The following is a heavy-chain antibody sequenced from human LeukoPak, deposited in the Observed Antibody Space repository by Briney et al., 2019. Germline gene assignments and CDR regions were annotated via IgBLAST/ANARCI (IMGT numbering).Heavy chain of an antibody. CDR1: GFTFSSYA. D-gene: IGHD6-19*01. V-gene: IGHV3-30-3*01. J-gene: IGHJ3*02. CDR3: ARDSAPYSSGLGAFDI. CDR2: ISYDGSNK. Sequence: PGRSLRLSCAASGFTFSSYAMHWVRQALGKGLEWVAVISYDGSNKYYADSVKGRFTISRDNSKNTLYLQMNSLRAEDTAVYYCARDSAPYSSGLGAFDIWGQGTMVTVSS.